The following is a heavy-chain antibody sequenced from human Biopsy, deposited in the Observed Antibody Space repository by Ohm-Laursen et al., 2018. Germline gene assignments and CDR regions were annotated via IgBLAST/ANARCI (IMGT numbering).Heavy chain of an antibody. CDR2: INRDESST. J-gene: IGHJ4*02. CDR1: GFTFSTYW. Sequence: GSLRLSCSASGFTFSTYWMHWVRQAPGKGLVWVSRINRDESSTSYADFVKGRFTISRDNAKNTLYLQMNSLRAEDTAVYYCARGRTGGWGQGTLVTVSS. V-gene: IGHV3-74*01. D-gene: IGHD1/OR15-1a*01. CDR3: ARGRTGG.